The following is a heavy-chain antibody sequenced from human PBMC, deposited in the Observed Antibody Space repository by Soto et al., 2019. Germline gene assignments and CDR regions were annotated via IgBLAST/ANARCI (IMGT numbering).Heavy chain of an antibody. CDR3: ARVYSGYDSIYIDY. D-gene: IGHD5-12*01. CDR2: MNPNSGNT. CDR1: GYTFTSYD. Sequence: QVQLVQSGAEVKKPGASVKVSCKASGYTFTSYDINWVRQATGQGLEWMGWMNPNSGNTGYAQKFQGRVTMTRNTSISTAYMELSSLRSEDTAMYYCARVYSGYDSIYIDYWGQGTLVTVSS. J-gene: IGHJ4*02. V-gene: IGHV1-8*01.